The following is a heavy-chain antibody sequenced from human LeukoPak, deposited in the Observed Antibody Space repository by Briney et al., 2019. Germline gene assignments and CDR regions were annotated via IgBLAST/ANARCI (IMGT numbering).Heavy chain of an antibody. CDR1: GFTFHHYA. CDR2: IGWNSASI. CDR3: AKDKAPLYSGYDWDLDF. V-gene: IGHV3-9*01. D-gene: IGHD5-12*01. J-gene: IGHJ4*02. Sequence: PGRSLRLSCAASGFTFHHYAIHWVRQVPGKGLEWVSGIGWNSASIGYADSVKGRFTISRDNAKNSVYLQMNSLRAEDTALYYCAKDKAPLYSGYDWDLDFWGQGTLVTVSS.